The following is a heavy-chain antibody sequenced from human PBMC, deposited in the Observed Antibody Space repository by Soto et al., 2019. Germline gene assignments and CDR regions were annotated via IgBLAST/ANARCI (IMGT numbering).Heavy chain of an antibody. CDR1: GFTFSQSG. D-gene: IGHD2-15*01. J-gene: IGHJ6*02. Sequence: QVQLVESGGGVVQPGKSLRLSCAASGFTFSQSGMHWVRQAPGKGLEWVAIIWYDGSHEYYGDSVRGRFTISRDNSKNTLYLQMDSLRAEDTAVYYCARDQGDCSGGTCYFADVWGQGTTVSVSS. CDR2: IWYDGSHE. V-gene: IGHV3-33*01. CDR3: ARDQGDCSGGTCYFADV.